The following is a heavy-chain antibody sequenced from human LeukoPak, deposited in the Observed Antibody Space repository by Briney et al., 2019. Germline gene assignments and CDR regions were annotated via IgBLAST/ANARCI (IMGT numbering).Heavy chain of an antibody. Sequence: ASVKVSCKASGGTFISYAISWVRQAPGQGLEWMGGIIPIFGTANYAQKFQGRVTITSDESTSEVYMQLSRLTSGDTAVYYCARGVVVVPAAPPTYYYYYMDVWGKGTTVTVSS. J-gene: IGHJ6*03. D-gene: IGHD2-2*01. V-gene: IGHV1-69*13. CDR2: IIPIFGTA. CDR3: ARGVVVVPAAPPTYYYYYMDV. CDR1: GGTFISYA.